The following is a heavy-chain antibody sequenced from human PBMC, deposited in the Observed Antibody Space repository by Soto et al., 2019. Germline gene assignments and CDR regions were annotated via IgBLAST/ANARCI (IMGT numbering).Heavy chain of an antibody. CDR3: AHIPYYYQSDGFDP. Sequence: QITLKESGPTLVKPTQTLTLTCTFSGFSLTTRGVGVGWIRQPPGKARECLALIYWDDEKRYSPALQSRLSITKDTAKIQVVLTMTNVDPVDTATYYCAHIPYYYQSDGFDPWGQGTLVSVSS. V-gene: IGHV2-5*02. CDR2: IYWDDEK. CDR1: GFSLTTRGVG. J-gene: IGHJ5*02. D-gene: IGHD3-10*01.